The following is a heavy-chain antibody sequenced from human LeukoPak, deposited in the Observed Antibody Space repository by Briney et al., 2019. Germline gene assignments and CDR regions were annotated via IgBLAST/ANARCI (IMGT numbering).Heavy chain of an antibody. J-gene: IGHJ5*02. CDR1: GYSISSGYY. CDR2: IYHSGST. CDR3: ARLTVHDNWFDP. V-gene: IGHV4-38-2*02. D-gene: IGHD2-21*02. Sequence: PSETLSLTCTVSGYSISSGYYWGWIRQPPGKGLEWIGSIYHSGSTYYNPSLKSRVTISVDTSKNQFSLKLSSVTAADTAVYYCARLTVHDNWFDPWGQGTLVTVSS.